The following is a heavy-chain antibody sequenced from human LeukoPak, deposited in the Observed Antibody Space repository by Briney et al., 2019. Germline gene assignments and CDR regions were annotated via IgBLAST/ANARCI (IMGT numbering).Heavy chain of an antibody. CDR3: ARSKPWGYCSGGSCYPTYYYYYYMDV. D-gene: IGHD2-15*01. J-gene: IGHJ6*03. CDR1: GFAFSSYS. V-gene: IGHV3-21*01. Sequence: GGSLRLSCAASGFAFSSYSMNWVRQAPGRGLEWVSSISSSSNYIYYVDSVKGRFTFSRDNAKNSLFLQMNSLRAEDTAVYFCARSKPWGYCSGGSCYPTYYYYYYMDVWGKGTTVTVSS. CDR2: ISSSSNYI.